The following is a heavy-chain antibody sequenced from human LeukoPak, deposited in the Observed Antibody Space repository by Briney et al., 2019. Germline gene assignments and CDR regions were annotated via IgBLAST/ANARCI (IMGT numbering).Heavy chain of an antibody. CDR3: AREGHYGSENWFDP. CDR1: GYTFAGYY. J-gene: IGHJ5*02. D-gene: IGHD3-10*01. CDR2: INPNSGGT. Sequence: GASVKVSCKASGYTFAGYYMHRVRQAPGQGLEWMGWINPNSGGTNYAQKFQGRVTMTRDTSISTAYMELSRLRSDDTAVYYCAREGHYGSENWFDPWGQGTLVTVSS. V-gene: IGHV1-2*02.